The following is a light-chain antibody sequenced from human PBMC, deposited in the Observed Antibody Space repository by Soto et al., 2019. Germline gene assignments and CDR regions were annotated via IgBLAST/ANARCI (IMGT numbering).Light chain of an antibody. CDR3: QQTYTTPLYT. CDR2: AAS. V-gene: IGKV1-9*01. Sequence: IQLTQSPSSLSASVGDRVSITCRASQGISNFLAWYQQKPGKPPKLLIYAASTLQSGVPSRFSGSGSGTDFTLTISRLQPEDFATYFCQQTYTTPLYTFGQGTHLEI. CDR1: QGISNF. J-gene: IGKJ2*01.